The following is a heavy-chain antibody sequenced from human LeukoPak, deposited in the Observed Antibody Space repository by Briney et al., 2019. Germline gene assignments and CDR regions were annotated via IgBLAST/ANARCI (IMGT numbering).Heavy chain of an antibody. CDR2: ISWDASNT. Sequence: GWSLRLSCAVSVFTLNDYSIYWVRQAPGKGLEWVSLISWDASNTYYADSVRGRFTISRDSSKNSLFLQMNSPRTEDTALYYCAKDMNPSMAWNYVFDIWGQGTMVTVSS. D-gene: IGHD6-6*01. J-gene: IGHJ3*02. V-gene: IGHV3-43*01. CDR3: AKDMNPSMAWNYVFDI. CDR1: VFTLNDYS.